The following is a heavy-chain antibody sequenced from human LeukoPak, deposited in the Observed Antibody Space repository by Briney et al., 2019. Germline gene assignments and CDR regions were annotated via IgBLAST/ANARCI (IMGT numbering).Heavy chain of an antibody. J-gene: IGHJ4*02. D-gene: IGHD3-16*02. Sequence: SETLSLTCTVSGGSISSGGYYWSWIRQPPGKGLEWIGYIDYRGATYYNPSLKSRVTISVDTSKNQFSLKLSSVTAADTAVYYCARDLTSGRLGELSLNYWGQGTLVTVS. CDR3: ARDLTSGRLGELSLNY. CDR2: IDYRGAT. CDR1: GGSISSGGYY. V-gene: IGHV4-30-4*01.